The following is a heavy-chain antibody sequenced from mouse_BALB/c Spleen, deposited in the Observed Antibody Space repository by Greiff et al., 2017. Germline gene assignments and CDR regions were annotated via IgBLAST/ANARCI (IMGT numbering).Heavy chain of an antibody. Sequence: VQLKESGPGLVAPSQSLSITCTVSGFSLTSYGVHWVRQPPGKGLEWLGVIWAGGSTNYNSALMSRLSISKDNSKSQVFLKMNSLQTDDTAMYYCAKSTMITAFAYWGQGTLVTVSA. V-gene: IGHV2-9*02. D-gene: IGHD2-4*01. CDR1: GFSLTSYG. J-gene: IGHJ3*01. CDR2: IWAGGST. CDR3: AKSTMITAFAY.